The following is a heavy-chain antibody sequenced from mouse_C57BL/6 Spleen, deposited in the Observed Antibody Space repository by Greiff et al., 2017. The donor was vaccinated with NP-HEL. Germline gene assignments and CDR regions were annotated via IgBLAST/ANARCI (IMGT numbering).Heavy chain of an antibody. Sequence: EVHLVESGGGLVQPKGSLKLSCAASGFSFNTYAMNWVRQAPGKGLEWVARIRSKSNNYATYYADSVKDRFTISRDDSESMLYLQMNNLKTEDTAMYYCVRHVDGYYEGFAYWGQGTLVTVSA. J-gene: IGHJ3*01. V-gene: IGHV10-1*01. CDR2: IRSKSNNYAT. CDR1: GFSFNTYA. CDR3: VRHVDGYYEGFAY. D-gene: IGHD2-3*01.